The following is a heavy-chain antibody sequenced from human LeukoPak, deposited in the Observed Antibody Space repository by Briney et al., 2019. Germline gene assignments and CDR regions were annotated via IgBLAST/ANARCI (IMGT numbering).Heavy chain of an antibody. Sequence: PSETLSLTCAVYGGSFSGYYWSWIRQPPGKGLEWIGEINHSGSTNYNPSLKSRVTISVDTPKNQFPLKLSSVTAADTAVYYWATSRKASGGWFDPWGQGTLVTVSS. CDR1: GGSFSGYY. V-gene: IGHV4-34*01. CDR2: INHSGST. CDR3: ATSRKASGGWFDP. D-gene: IGHD6-13*01. J-gene: IGHJ5*02.